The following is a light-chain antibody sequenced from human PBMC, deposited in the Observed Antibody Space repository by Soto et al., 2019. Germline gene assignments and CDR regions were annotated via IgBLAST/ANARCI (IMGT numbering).Light chain of an antibody. V-gene: IGKV4-1*01. Sequence: DIVMTQSPDSLAVSLGERATINCKSSQSVLYSSNNKNYLAWYQQRPGQPPKLLIHWASTRESGVPDRFSGSGSGTDFTLTISSLQAEDVAIYYCHQYYSTPPAFGQGTKVEIK. CDR2: WAS. CDR3: HQYYSTPPA. J-gene: IGKJ1*01. CDR1: QSVLYSSNNKNY.